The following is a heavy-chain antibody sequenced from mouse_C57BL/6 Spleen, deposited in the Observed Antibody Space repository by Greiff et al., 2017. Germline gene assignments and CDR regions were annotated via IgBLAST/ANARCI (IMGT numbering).Heavy chain of an antibody. CDR2: SRNKANDYTT. CDR1: GFTFSDFY. CDR3: ARDEETGSFAY. V-gene: IGHV7-1*01. Sequence: EVKLMESGGGLVQSGRSLRLSCATSGFTFSDFYMEWVRQAPGKGLEWIAASRNKANDYTTEYSASVKGRFIVSRDTSQSILYLQMNALRAEDTAIYYCARDEETGSFAYWGQGTLVTVSA. D-gene: IGHD4-1*01. J-gene: IGHJ3*01.